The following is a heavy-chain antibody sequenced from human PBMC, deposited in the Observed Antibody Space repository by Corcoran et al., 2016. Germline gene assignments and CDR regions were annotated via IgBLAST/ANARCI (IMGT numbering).Heavy chain of an antibody. CDR1: GFSLSTSGLC. V-gene: IGHV2-70*01. Sequence: QVTLRESGPALVKPTQTLTLTCTFSGFSLSTSGLCVSWIRQPPGKALEWLALIDWDDDKYYSTSLKTRLTISKDTSKNQVVLTTTNMDPVDTATYYCARTTWILGTYGMDGWGQGNTVTVAS. J-gene: IGHJ6*02. D-gene: IGHD1-7*01. CDR2: IDWDDDK. CDR3: ARTTWILGTYGMDG.